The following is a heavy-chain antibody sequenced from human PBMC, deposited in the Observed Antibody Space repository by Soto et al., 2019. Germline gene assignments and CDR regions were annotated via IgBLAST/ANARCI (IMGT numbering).Heavy chain of an antibody. CDR3: ARGSHCGGDCYSGYYYYYGMDV. J-gene: IGHJ6*02. CDR2: MYYSGST. CDR1: GGSVSSGRNY. V-gene: IGHV4-61*01. D-gene: IGHD2-21*02. Sequence: SETLSLTCTVSGGSVSSGRNYWNWIRQPPGKGLEWIGYMYYSGSTNYNPSLKSRVTISVDTSKNQFSLKPTSVTAADTAVYYCARGSHCGGDCYSGYYYYYGMDVWGQGTTVTVSS.